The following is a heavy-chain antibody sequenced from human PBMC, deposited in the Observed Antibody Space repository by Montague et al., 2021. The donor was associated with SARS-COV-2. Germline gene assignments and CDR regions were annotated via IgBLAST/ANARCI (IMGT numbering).Heavy chain of an antibody. Sequence: SETLSLTCAISGGSFSNYYWSWIRQPPGKGLEWIGEVNQSGTTIYNPSVKSGVTISEDTSKNQFYLRLNSVTAADTAVYYCATLPSSITIFGVVQGYYFDGWGQGTLVTVSS. J-gene: IGHJ4*02. D-gene: IGHD3-3*01. CDR1: GGSFSNYY. CDR2: VNQSGTT. CDR3: ATLPSSITIFGVVQGYYFDG. V-gene: IGHV4-34*01.